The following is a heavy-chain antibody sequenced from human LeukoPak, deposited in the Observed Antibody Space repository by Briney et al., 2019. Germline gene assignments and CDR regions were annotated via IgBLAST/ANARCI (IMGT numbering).Heavy chain of an antibody. CDR3: ARDRGYSGYDYSFDY. J-gene: IGHJ4*02. D-gene: IGHD5-12*01. CDR2: IIPIFGTA. Sequence: GASVKVSCKASGGTFSSYAISWVRQAPGQGLEWMGGIIPIFGTANYAQKFQGRVTITADESTSTAYMELSSLRSEDTAVYYCARDRGYSGYDYSFDYWGQGTLVTVSS. V-gene: IGHV1-69*13. CDR1: GGTFSSYA.